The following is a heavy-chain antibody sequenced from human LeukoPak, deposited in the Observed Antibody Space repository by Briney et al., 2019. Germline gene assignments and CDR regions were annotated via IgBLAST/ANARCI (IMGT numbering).Heavy chain of an antibody. CDR1: GGSISTYY. CDR2: IYYIGST. CDR3: ARSGFSDYYDSSGPRLSDAFDI. Sequence: SETLSLTCTVSGGSISTYYWSWIRQPPGKGLEWIGYIYYIGSTNYNPSLKSRVTISVDTSRNQFSLKLSSVTAEDTAVYYCARSGFSDYYDSSGPRLSDAFDIWGQGTMVTVSS. D-gene: IGHD3-22*01. V-gene: IGHV4-59*01. J-gene: IGHJ3*02.